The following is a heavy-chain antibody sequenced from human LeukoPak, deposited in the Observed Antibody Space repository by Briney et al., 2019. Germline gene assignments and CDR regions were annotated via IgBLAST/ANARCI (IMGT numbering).Heavy chain of an antibody. Sequence: GGSLRLSCAASGFTFDDYAMHWVRQAPGKGLEWVSGISWNSGSIGYADSVKGRFTISRDNAKNSLYLQMNSLRAEDTAVYYCANSGYYLVDDAFDIWGQGTMVTVSS. CDR2: ISWNSGSI. V-gene: IGHV3-9*01. CDR1: GFTFDDYA. J-gene: IGHJ3*02. CDR3: ANSGYYLVDDAFDI. D-gene: IGHD3-22*01.